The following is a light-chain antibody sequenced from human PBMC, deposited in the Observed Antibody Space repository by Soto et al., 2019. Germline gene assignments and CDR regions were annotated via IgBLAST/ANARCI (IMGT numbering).Light chain of an antibody. CDR3: QQRET. J-gene: IGKJ3*01. V-gene: IGKV3-20*01. Sequence: EIVLTQSPGTLSLSPGERATLSCRASQSVSSSYLAWYRQKPGQAPRLLIYGASSRATGIPDRFSGSGSGTAFTLTISRLEPEDFAVYYCQQRETFGPGTKVDIK. CDR2: GAS. CDR1: QSVSSSY.